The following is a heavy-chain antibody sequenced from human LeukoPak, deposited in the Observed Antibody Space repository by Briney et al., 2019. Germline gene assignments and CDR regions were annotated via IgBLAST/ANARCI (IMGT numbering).Heavy chain of an antibody. CDR1: GYTFTSYG. J-gene: IGHJ4*02. Sequence: GASVKVSCKASGYTFTSYGISWVRQAPGQGLEWMGWISAYNGNTNYAQKLQGRVTMTTDTSTSTAYMELRSLRSDDTAVYYCAREGGIRTFGGSRSLDYWGQGTLVTVSS. V-gene: IGHV1-18*01. CDR2: ISAYNGNT. CDR3: AREGGIRTFGGSRSLDY. D-gene: IGHD3-16*01.